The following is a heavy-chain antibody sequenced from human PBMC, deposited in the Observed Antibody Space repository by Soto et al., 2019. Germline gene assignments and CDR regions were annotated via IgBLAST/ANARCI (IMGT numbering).Heavy chain of an antibody. CDR2: IVVGSGNT. Sequence: SVKVSCKASGFTFTSSAMQWVRQARGQRLEWIGWIVVGSGNTNYAQKFQERVTITRDMSTSTAYMELSSLRSEDTAVYYCAAESIYGGNSILEFDYWGQGTLVTVSS. D-gene: IGHD4-17*01. CDR1: GFTFTSSA. V-gene: IGHV1-58*02. CDR3: AAESIYGGNSILEFDY. J-gene: IGHJ4*02.